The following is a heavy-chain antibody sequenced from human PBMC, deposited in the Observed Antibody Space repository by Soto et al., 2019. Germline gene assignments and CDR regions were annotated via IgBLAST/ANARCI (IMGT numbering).Heavy chain of an antibody. J-gene: IGHJ6*03. CDR2: ISSSSSTI. Sequence: EVQLVESGGGLVQPGGSLRLSCAASGFTFSSYSMNWVRQAPGKGLEWVSYISSSSSTIYYADSVKGRFTISRDNAKNSLYLQMNSLRAEDTAVYYCARLPVTYYYYMDVWGKATTVTVSS. V-gene: IGHV3-48*01. CDR1: GFTFSSYS. CDR3: ARLPVTYYYYMDV. D-gene: IGHD4-17*01.